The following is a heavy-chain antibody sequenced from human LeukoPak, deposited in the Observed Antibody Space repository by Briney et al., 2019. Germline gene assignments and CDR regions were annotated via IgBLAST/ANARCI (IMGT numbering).Heavy chain of an antibody. Sequence: ASVTVSCTASQYAFTDYAVHWVRQAPGQRLEWMGWINGGDGDTKYLQNFQGRVTITRDTSASTSYMELSSLTSEDTAVYYCAIPDYGDYWGQGTLVTVSS. J-gene: IGHJ4*02. CDR2: INGGDGDT. CDR1: QYAFTDYA. CDR3: AIPDYGDY. V-gene: IGHV1-3*01.